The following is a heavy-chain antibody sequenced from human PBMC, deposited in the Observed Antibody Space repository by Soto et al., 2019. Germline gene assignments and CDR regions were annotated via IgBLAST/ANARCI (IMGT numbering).Heavy chain of an antibody. CDR1: GGSFSGYY. Sequence: SETLSLTCAVYGGSFSGYYWSWIRQPPGKGLEWIGEINHSGSTNYNPSLKSRVTISVDTSKNQFSLKLSSVTAADTAVDYCARGDAWYYDFWSGYYEYFQHWGQGTLVTVSS. CDR2: INHSGST. J-gene: IGHJ1*01. V-gene: IGHV4-34*01. D-gene: IGHD3-3*01. CDR3: ARGDAWYYDFWSGYYEYFQH.